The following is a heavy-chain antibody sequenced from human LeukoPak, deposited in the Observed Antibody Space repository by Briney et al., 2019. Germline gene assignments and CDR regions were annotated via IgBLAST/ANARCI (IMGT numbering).Heavy chain of an antibody. CDR3: ARDTTRRFDY. Sequence: SQTLSLTCTVSGGSISSGGYSWSWIRQHLGKGLEWIGYIYYSGSTYYNPSLKSRVTISVDTSKNQFSLKLSSVTAADTAVYYCARDTTRRFDYWGQGTLVTVSS. CDR2: IYYSGST. V-gene: IGHV4-31*03. J-gene: IGHJ4*02. D-gene: IGHD1-26*01. CDR1: GGSISSGGYS.